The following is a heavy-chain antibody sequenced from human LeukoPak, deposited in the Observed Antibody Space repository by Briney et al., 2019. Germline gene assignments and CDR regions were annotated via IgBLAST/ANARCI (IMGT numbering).Heavy chain of an antibody. CDR1: GFTFRSYA. V-gene: IGHV3-23*01. Sequence: GGSLRLSCAASGFTFRSYAMSWVRQAPGKGLEWVSGITGSGGATYYADSVKGRFTISRDNSKNTLYLQMNSLRAEDTAVYYCAKWYGDYYDYWGQGTLVTVSS. CDR2: ITGSGGAT. D-gene: IGHD4-17*01. CDR3: AKWYGDYYDY. J-gene: IGHJ4*02.